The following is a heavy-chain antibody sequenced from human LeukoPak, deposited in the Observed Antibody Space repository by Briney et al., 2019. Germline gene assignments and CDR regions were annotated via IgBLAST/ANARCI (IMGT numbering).Heavy chain of an antibody. J-gene: IGHJ2*01. V-gene: IGHV4-39*07. Sequence: SETLSLTCTVSGGSISSDHYSWAWIRQPPGKGLEWIGTIYFSGTTYYNPPLKSRITMSIDTSKKQFSLRLNSVTAADTAVYYCARLRQWFPYRYWYFDLWGRGTLVTVSS. CDR3: ARLRQWFPYRYWYFDL. CDR1: GGSISSDHYS. CDR2: IYFSGTT. D-gene: IGHD3-22*01.